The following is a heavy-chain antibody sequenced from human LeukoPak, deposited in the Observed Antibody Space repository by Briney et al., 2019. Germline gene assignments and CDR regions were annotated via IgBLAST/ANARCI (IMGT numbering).Heavy chain of an antibody. D-gene: IGHD3-3*02. CDR2: IKTNAEGGTL. V-gene: IGHV3-15*07. J-gene: IGHJ4*02. CDR3: TTGIDDEGGY. CDR1: GFTYSNVW. Sequence: GGSLRLSCAASGFTYSNVWMNWVRQAPGKGLEWVGRIKTNAEGGTLDYTAPVKGRFTISRDDSKNTLYLQMDSLEVEDTGMYSCTTGIDDEGGYWGQGTLVTVSS.